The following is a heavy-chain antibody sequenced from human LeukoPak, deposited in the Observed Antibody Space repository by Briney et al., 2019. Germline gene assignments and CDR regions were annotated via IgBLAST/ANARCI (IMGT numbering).Heavy chain of an antibody. Sequence: GGSLRLSCAASGFIVSSNYMNWVRQAPGKGLEWIAVLYSGGSAYYEDSVKGRFTIYRDNSKNTLYLQIYSLRAEDTAIYYCARDSETETGWYYYGMDVWGQGTTVTVSS. CDR1: GFIVSSNY. CDR2: LYSGGSA. J-gene: IGHJ6*02. V-gene: IGHV3-53*01. CDR3: ARDSETETGWYYYGMDV. D-gene: IGHD1-1*01.